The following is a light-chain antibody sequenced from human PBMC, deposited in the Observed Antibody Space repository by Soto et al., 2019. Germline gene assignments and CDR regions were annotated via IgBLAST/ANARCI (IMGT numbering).Light chain of an antibody. Sequence: VLRLAAGRLCLYPEERATLSCRASQNVGTFLTWYQQKPGQAPRLLIYDTTNRVTGIPARFSGSGSGTVFTLTLSSLEPEDFALYYCHQWNTFGQGTRLEIK. CDR2: DTT. CDR1: QNVGTF. CDR3: HQWNT. V-gene: IGKV3-11*01. J-gene: IGKJ5*01.